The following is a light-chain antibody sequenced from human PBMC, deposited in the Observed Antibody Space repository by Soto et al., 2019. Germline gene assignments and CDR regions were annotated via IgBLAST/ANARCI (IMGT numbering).Light chain of an antibody. Sequence: QSLLTDSASVSGSPGQSITISCTGTSSDVGGYNYVSWYQQHPGKAPKLMIYEVSNRPSGVSNRFSGSKSGNTASLTISGLQAEDEADYYCSSYTSSSTLDFGTGTKVTVL. CDR2: EVS. J-gene: IGLJ1*01. CDR3: SSYTSSSTLD. CDR1: SSDVGGYNY. V-gene: IGLV2-14*01.